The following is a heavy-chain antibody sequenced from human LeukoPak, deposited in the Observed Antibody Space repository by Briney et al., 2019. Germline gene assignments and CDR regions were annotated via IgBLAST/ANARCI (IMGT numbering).Heavy chain of an antibody. CDR3: ARHDSYYDSSGTARRWFDP. CDR1: GGSISSSSDY. D-gene: IGHD3-22*01. V-gene: IGHV4-39*01. Sequence: SETLSLTCTVSGGSISSSSDYWGWIRQSPGKGLEWIGSMYYSGTTYYNPSLKSRVTISVDTSKNLFSLKLSSVTAADTAVYYCARHDSYYDSSGTARRWFDPWGQGTLVTVSS. CDR2: MYYSGTT. J-gene: IGHJ5*02.